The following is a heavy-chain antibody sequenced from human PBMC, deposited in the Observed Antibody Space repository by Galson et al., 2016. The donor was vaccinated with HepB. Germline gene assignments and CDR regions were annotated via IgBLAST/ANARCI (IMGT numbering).Heavy chain of an antibody. V-gene: IGHV3-23*01. Sequence: SLRLSCAASGFTLRSYAMSWVRQAPGKGLEWVSAISGSGGSTYYADSVKGRFTISRDNSKNTLYLQMNSLRAEDTAVCYCAKSGAATYDFDYWGQGTLVTVSS. CDR2: ISGSGGST. CDR1: GFTLRSYA. D-gene: IGHD3-10*01. J-gene: IGHJ4*02. CDR3: AKSGAATYDFDY.